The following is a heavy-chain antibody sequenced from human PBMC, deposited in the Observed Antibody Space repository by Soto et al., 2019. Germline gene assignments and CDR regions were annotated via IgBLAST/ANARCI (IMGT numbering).Heavy chain of an antibody. V-gene: IGHV1-18*01. CDR1: GYTFTSKG. CDR2: ISTYNGNT. Sequence: ASVKVSCKASGYTFTSKGITWVRQAPGQGLEWMGWISTYNGNTNYAQKLQGRVIMTTDTSTSTVYMELRSLRSDDTAVYYCARGVVVPASTRKSWFDPWGQGTLVTVSS. J-gene: IGHJ5*02. CDR3: ARGVVVPASTRKSWFDP. D-gene: IGHD2-2*01.